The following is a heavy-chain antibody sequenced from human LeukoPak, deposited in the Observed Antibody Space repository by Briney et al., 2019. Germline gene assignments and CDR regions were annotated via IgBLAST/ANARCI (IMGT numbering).Heavy chain of an antibody. D-gene: IGHD1-26*01. J-gene: IGHJ4*02. V-gene: IGHV1-18*01. CDR2: ISAYNGNT. CDR1: GYTFTSYG. Sequence: ASVKVSYRASGYTFTSYGISWVGQAPGQGLEWMGWISAYNGNTNYAQKLQGRVTMTTDTSTSTAYMELRSLRSDDTAVYYCARVGATIGFDYWGQGTLVTVSS. CDR3: ARVGATIGFDY.